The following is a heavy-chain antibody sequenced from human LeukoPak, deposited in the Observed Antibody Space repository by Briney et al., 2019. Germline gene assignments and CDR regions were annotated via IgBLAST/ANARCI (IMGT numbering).Heavy chain of an antibody. CDR3: ARDAAIGGYDNNWFDP. CDR2: IYYSGST. J-gene: IGHJ5*02. Sequence: SETLSLTCTVSGGSISSYYWSWIRQPPGKGLEWIGYIYYSGSTNYNPSLKSRVTISVDTSKNQFSLKLSSVTAADTAVYYCARDAAIGGYDNNWFDPWGQGTLVTVSS. CDR1: GGSISSYY. D-gene: IGHD5-12*01. V-gene: IGHV4-59*01.